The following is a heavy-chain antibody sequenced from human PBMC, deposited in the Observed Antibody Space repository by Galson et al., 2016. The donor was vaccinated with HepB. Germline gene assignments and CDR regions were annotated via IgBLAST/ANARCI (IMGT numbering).Heavy chain of an antibody. D-gene: IGHD3-10*01. CDR2: IIPNFVTA. CDR1: GGTFSNFG. CDR3: ARSYSYDSGSYATFGT. Sequence: SVKVSCKASGGTFSNFGFSWVRQAPGQGLEWLGGIIPNFVTANYEQKFQGRVTITADESTRTVYMELSSLRSEDTALYYCARSYSYDSGSYATFGTWGQGTLITVSS. J-gene: IGHJ5*02. V-gene: IGHV1-69*13.